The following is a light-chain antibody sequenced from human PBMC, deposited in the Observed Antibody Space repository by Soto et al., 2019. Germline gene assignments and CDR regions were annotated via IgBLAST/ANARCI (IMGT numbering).Light chain of an antibody. CDR3: QHYNSYSEA. CDR1: QGISSW. J-gene: IGKJ1*01. Sequence: DIQMTQSPSSLSASVGDRVTITCQASQGISSWLAWYQQKPGKAPKLLIYAASSLQSGVPSRFSGSGSGTEFTLTISSLQPDDFATYYCQHYNSYSEAFGQGTKVDIK. V-gene: IGKV1D-16*01. CDR2: AAS.